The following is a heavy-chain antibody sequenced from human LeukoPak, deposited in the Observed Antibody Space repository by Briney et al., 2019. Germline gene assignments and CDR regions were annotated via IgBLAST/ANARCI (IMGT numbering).Heavy chain of an antibody. CDR2: IYPGDSNT. J-gene: IGHJ3*02. CDR3: ARRMYYYDSSGYYYSEDAFDI. V-gene: IGHV5-51*01. CDR1: GYSFTNYW. D-gene: IGHD3-22*01. Sequence: GESLKISCKGSGYSFTNYWIGWVRQMPGKGLEWMGIIYPGDSNTRYSPSFQGQVTISVDKSISTAYLQWSSLKASDTAMYYCARRMYYYDSSGYYYSEDAFDIWGQGTMVTVSS.